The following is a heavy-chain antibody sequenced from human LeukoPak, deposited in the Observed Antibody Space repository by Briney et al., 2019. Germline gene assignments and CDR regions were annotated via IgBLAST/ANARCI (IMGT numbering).Heavy chain of an antibody. V-gene: IGHV3-23*01. CDR2: ISGSGGST. D-gene: IGHD2-2*01. CDR1: GFTFSSFA. J-gene: IGHJ3*01. CDR3: AKDRSCSGSSCNVGS. Sequence: GGSLRLSCAASGFTFSSFAMSWVRQAPGKGLEWVSAISGSGGSTFYADSVKGRFAISRDNSKNTLFLQMNGLRAEDTAVYYCAKDRSCSGSSCNVGSWGQGTMVTVSS.